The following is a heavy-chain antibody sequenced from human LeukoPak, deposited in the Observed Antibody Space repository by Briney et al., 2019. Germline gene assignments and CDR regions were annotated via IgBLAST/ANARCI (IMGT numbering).Heavy chain of an antibody. CDR3: ASVDTGNSDAFDI. D-gene: IGHD5-18*01. V-gene: IGHV4-59*01. J-gene: IGHJ3*02. CDR2: IYYSGSA. Sequence: PSETLSLTCAVSGDSISGFYWSWIRQPPGKGLEWIGYIYYSGSANYNPSLKSRVTISIDTSKNQFSLKLNSVTAADTAMYYCASVDTGNSDAFDIWGQGTMVTVSS. CDR1: GDSISGFY.